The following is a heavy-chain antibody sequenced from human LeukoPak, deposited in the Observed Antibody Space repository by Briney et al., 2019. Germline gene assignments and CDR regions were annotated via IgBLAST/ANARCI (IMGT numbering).Heavy chain of an antibody. CDR3: ASGGAGSGRYYFDY. V-gene: IGHV1-69*05. D-gene: IGHD6-19*01. J-gene: IGHJ4*02. CDR1: GGTFSSYA. Sequence: ASVKVSCKASGGTFSSYAISWVRQAPGQGLEWMGGIIPIFGTANYAQKFQGRVTITTDESTSTAYMELSSLRSEDTAVYYCASGGAGSGRYYFDYWGQGTLVTVYS. CDR2: IIPIFGTA.